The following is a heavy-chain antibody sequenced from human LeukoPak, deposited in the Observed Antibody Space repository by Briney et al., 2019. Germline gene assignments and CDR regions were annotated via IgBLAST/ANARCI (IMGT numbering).Heavy chain of an antibody. J-gene: IGHJ6*03. CDR2: IYYSGST. Sequence: SETLSLTCNVSGDSINSHYWSWIRQPPGKGLEWMGYIYYSGSTTYNPSLQSRVTISVDTSKNKISLKLRSVTAADTAVYYCARSRHWHGYYHYYYMDIWGKGTTVTVSS. D-gene: IGHD6-6*01. CDR1: GDSINSHY. CDR3: ARSRHWHGYYHYYYMDI. V-gene: IGHV4-59*11.